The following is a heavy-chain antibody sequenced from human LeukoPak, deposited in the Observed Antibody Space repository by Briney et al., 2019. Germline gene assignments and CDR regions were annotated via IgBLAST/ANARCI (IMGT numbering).Heavy chain of an antibody. D-gene: IGHD6-19*01. CDR3: AKQRGQWLVIDY. CDR2: NSGSGGST. V-gene: IGHV3-23*01. J-gene: IGHJ4*02. CDR1: GFTFSSYA. Sequence: PGGSLRLSCAASGFTFSSYAMSWVRQAPGKGLEWVSANSGSGGSTYYADSVKGRFTISRDNSKNTLYLQMNSLRAEDTAVYYCAKQRGQWLVIDYWGQGTLVTVSS.